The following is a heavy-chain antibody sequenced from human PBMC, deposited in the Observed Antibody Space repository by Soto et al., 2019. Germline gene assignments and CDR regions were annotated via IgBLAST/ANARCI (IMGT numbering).Heavy chain of an antibody. Sequence: QVQLVQSGAEVKKPGASVKVSCKASGYTFSDYDINWVRQAAGQGLEWMGWMNPYSGNTGYAQKFQGRVIMTIDTSITTAYLELSSLTFEDTAIYYCARGRFRRTWFDPWGQGTLGTVSS. CDR3: ARGRFRRTWFDP. J-gene: IGHJ5*02. V-gene: IGHV1-8*01. D-gene: IGHD3-16*01. CDR1: GYTFSDYD. CDR2: MNPYSGNT.